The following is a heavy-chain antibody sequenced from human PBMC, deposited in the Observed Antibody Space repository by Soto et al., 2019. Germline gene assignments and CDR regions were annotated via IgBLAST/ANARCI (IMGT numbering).Heavy chain of an antibody. J-gene: IGHJ5*02. CDR1: RVTFSNYA. V-gene: IGHV3-23*01. D-gene: IGHD2-2*01. CDR2: ISGSGGSA. CDR3: AKDPYSGVLVPVAIGFDP. Sequence: GGSLRLSCAAARVTFSNYAMTWVRQGPGKGLEWVSAISGSGGSAYYADSVKGWFTISRDNSKNTLYLQMNSLRADDSGVYYCAKDPYSGVLVPVAIGFDPWGPGTLVTVSS.